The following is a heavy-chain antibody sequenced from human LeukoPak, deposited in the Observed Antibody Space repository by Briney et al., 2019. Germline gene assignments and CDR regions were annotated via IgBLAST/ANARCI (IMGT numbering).Heavy chain of an antibody. CDR2: ISGSGTST. V-gene: IGHV3-23*01. D-gene: IGHD3-22*01. J-gene: IGHJ4*02. Sequence: TGGSLRLSCAASGFTFSSYAMSWVRQAPGKGLEWVSTISGSGTSTYYADSVKGRFTISRDNSKNTLYLQMNSLRAEDTAVYYCAKRAWYYYDSSGYDYWGRGTLVTVSS. CDR1: GFTFSSYA. CDR3: AKRAWYYYDSSGYDY.